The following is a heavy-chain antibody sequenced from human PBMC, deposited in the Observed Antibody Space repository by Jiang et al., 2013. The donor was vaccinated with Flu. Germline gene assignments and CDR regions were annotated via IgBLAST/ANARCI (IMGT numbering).Heavy chain of an antibody. CDR2: TYYRSKWYN. CDR1: NSAA. CDR3: AREGYSSGWYGRGFDP. Sequence: NSAAWNWIRQSPSRGLEWLGRTYYRSKWYNDYAVSVKSRITINPDTSKNQFSLQLNSVTPEDTAVYYCAREGYSSGWYGRGFDPWGQGTLVTVSS. V-gene: IGHV6-1*01. J-gene: IGHJ5*02. D-gene: IGHD6-19*01.